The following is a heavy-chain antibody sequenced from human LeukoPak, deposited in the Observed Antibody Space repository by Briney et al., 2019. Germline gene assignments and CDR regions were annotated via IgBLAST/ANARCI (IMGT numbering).Heavy chain of an antibody. D-gene: IGHD1-26*01. CDR3: AKDSWEVGATSEIDY. Sequence: GGSLRLSCATSGFIFSSYGMHWVRQAPGKGLEWVAFIRYDGSDKYYAGSVKGRFTISRDNSKNKVYLQMNSLRAEDTAVYYCAKDSWEVGATSEIDYWGQGTLVTVSS. CDR2: IRYDGSDK. V-gene: IGHV3-30*02. CDR1: GFIFSSYG. J-gene: IGHJ4*02.